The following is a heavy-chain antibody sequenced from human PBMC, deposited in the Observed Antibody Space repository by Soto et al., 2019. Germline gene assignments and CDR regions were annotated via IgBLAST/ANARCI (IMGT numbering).Heavy chain of an antibody. Sequence: GASVKVSCKASGYTFTSYAMHWVRQAPGQRLEWMGWINAGNGNTKYSQKFQGRVTITRDTSASTAYMELSSLRSEDTAVYYCARASSYGDYSFDYWGQGTLVTVSS. CDR3: ARASSYGDYSFDY. CDR1: GYTFTSYA. J-gene: IGHJ4*02. V-gene: IGHV1-3*01. CDR2: INAGNGNT. D-gene: IGHD4-17*01.